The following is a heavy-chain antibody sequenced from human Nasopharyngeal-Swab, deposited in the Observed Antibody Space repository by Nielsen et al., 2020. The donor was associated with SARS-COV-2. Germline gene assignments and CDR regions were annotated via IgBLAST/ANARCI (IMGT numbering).Heavy chain of an antibody. CDR3: ARGRLRGRREFFQH. J-gene: IGHJ1*01. CDR1: GESISGYY. V-gene: IGHV4-34*01. Sequence: SETLSLTCVVSGESISGYYCSWSRQAPGKGLEWIGENNHGGRTNYTPSLKSRVTISVDMSKNQVSLRLSSETAADTAIYYCARGRLRGRREFFQHWGQGSLVTVSS. D-gene: IGHD4-17*01. CDR2: NNHGGRT.